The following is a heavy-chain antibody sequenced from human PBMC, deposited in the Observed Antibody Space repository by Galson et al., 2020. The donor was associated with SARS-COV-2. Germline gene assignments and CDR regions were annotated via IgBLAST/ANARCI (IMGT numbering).Heavy chain of an antibody. Sequence: SYAISWVRQAPGQGLEWMGGIIPIFGTANYAQKFQGRVTITADESTSTDYMELSSLRSEDTAVYYCSRDLGSLGYCSSTSCRNYYSGMDVWGQGTTVTVSS. D-gene: IGHD2-2*01. CDR3: SRDLGSLGYCSSTSCRNYYSGMDV. J-gene: IGHJ6*01. CDR1: SYA. V-gene: IGHV1-69*01. CDR2: IIPIFGTA.